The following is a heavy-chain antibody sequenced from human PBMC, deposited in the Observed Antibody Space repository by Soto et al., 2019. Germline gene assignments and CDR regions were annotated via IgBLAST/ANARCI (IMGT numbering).Heavy chain of an antibody. CDR3: ARVVYYDNSGYSY. J-gene: IGHJ4*02. CDR2: ISGSSSYI. V-gene: IGHV3-21*01. D-gene: IGHD3-22*01. Sequence: PGGSLRLSCAASGFTFSSYSMNWVRQAPGKGLEWVPSISGSSSYIYYADSVKGRFTISRDNAKNSVYLQMNSLRAEDTAVYYCARVVYYDNSGYSYWGQGTLVTVSS. CDR1: GFTFSSYS.